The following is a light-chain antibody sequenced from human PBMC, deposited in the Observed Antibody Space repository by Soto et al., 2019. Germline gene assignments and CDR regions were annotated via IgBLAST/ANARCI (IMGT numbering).Light chain of an antibody. CDR3: QQRSNWPGT. V-gene: IGKV3-15*01. CDR2: GAS. J-gene: IGKJ5*01. Sequence: EIVMKQSPATLAVSPGERATLSCRASQSVSSNLVWYQQKPGQAPRLLIYGASTRATGVPARFSGSGSGTEFTLTISSLQSEDFAVYYCQQRSNWPGTFGQGTRLEIK. CDR1: QSVSSN.